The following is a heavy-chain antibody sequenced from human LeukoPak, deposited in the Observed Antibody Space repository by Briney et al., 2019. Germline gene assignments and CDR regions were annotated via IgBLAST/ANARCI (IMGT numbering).Heavy chain of an antibody. V-gene: IGHV3-7*01. CDR3: ARQPIYEAYFDF. CDR2: IKHDGSEK. J-gene: IGHJ4*02. Sequence: GGSLRLSCVASGFPFDRYWMSWVRQAPGKGLEWVANIKHDGSEKNFVDSVKGRFTISRDNAENSLFLQMNSLRADDTAVYFCARQPIYEAYFDFWGQGTLVTASS. CDR1: GFPFDRYW. D-gene: IGHD3-16*01.